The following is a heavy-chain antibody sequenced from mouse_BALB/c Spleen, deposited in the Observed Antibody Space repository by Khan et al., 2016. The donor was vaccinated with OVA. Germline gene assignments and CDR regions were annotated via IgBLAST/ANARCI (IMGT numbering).Heavy chain of an antibody. D-gene: IGHD1-1*01. Sequence: EVQLQESGGDLVKPGGSLKLSCAASGFTFSTYGMSWVRQTPDKRLEWVATVSTGGGYTYYPDSVKGRFTFSRDNAKNTLYLQMSGLKSEDTAMFYCTRLAYYYDSEGFAYWGQGTLVTVSA. V-gene: IGHV5-6*01. CDR2: VSTGGGYT. J-gene: IGHJ3*01. CDR1: GFTFSTYG. CDR3: TRLAYYYDSEGFAY.